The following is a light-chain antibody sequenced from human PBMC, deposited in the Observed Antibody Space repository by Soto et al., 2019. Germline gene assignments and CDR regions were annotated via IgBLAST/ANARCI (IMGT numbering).Light chain of an antibody. J-gene: IGLJ2*01. Sequence: QSVLTQPPSASGTPGQTSAISCSGGSSDIESHTVNWYQQLPGTAPSLLIDRHTHRPSGVPDRFSGSKSGTSAALAIRGLQSEYEGDYYCAAWDDSLNGVVFGGGTKLPVL. CDR2: RHT. V-gene: IGLV1-44*01. CDR3: AAWDDSLNGVV. CDR1: SSDIESHT.